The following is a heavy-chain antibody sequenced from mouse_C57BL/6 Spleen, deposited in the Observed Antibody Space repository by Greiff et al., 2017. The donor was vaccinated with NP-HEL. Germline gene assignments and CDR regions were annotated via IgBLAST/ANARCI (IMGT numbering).Heavy chain of an antibody. CDR2: IDPENGDT. D-gene: IGHD2-3*01. V-gene: IGHV14-4*01. CDR1: GFNIKDDY. CDR3: TTGYSRSMDY. J-gene: IGHJ4*01. Sequence: EVQLQESGAELVRPGASVKLSCTASGFNIKDDYMHWVKQRPEQGLEWIGWIDPENGDTEYASKFQGKATITADTSSNTAYLQLSSLTSEDTAVYYCTTGYSRSMDYWGQGTSVTVSS.